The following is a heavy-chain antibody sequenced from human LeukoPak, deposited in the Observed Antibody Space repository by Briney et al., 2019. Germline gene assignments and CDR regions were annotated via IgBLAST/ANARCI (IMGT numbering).Heavy chain of an antibody. D-gene: IGHD3-22*01. J-gene: IGHJ6*02. CDR3: ARDRVYYYDSSGPTRGMDV. V-gene: IGHV1-2*02. CDR1: VYTFTLYY. CDR2: INPNSGGT. Sequence: ASVKVSCKASVYTFTLYYMHWVRQAPGQGLEWMGWINPNSGGTNYAQKFQGRVTMARDTSISTAYMELSRLGSDDTAVYYCARDRVYYYDSSGPTRGMDVWGQGTTVTVSS.